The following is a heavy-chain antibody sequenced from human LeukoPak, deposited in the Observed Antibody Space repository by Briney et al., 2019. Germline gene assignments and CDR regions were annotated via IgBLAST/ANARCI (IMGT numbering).Heavy chain of an antibody. CDR2: INQDGSEK. J-gene: IGHJ4*02. CDR1: GFTFNIYW. V-gene: IGHV3-7*05. Sequence: GGSLRLSCAASGFTFNIYWMSWVRQAPGKGLEWVANINQDGSEKYYVGSVKGRFTISRDNAKNSLYLQMNSLRAEDTAVYYCARDKSYGDSEDYWGQGTLVTVSS. D-gene: IGHD4-17*01. CDR3: ARDKSYGDSEDY.